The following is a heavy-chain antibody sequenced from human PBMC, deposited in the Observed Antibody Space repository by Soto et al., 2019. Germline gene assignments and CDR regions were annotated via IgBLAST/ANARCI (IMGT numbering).Heavy chain of an antibody. D-gene: IGHD3-10*01. Sequence: QVQLQESGPGLVKPSQTLSLTCTVSGDSISSRTYYWNWIRQLPGKGLECIGYIFYTGSTYYNPSLKGRLTISIDTSKNQFSLSLRSVTAADTAVYYCAREGRHSGGMRDNWCDPWGQGTLVTVSS. CDR1: GDSISSRTYY. J-gene: IGHJ5*02. CDR3: AREGRHSGGMRDNWCDP. CDR2: IFYTGST. V-gene: IGHV4-31*03.